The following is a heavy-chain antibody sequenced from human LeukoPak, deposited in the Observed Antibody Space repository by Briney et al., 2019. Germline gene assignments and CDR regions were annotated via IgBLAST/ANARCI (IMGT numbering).Heavy chain of an antibody. CDR2: ISASGATI. CDR1: GFTFSSYE. Sequence: PGGSLRLSCAASGFTFSSYEMNWVRQAPGKGLEWVSYISASGATIYSADSVKGRFTISRDNAKNSLYLRLTSQRAEDTAVYYCARAGSSRRYYFDYWGQGTVVTVSS. D-gene: IGHD1-26*01. V-gene: IGHV3-48*03. CDR3: ARAGSSRRYYFDY. J-gene: IGHJ4*02.